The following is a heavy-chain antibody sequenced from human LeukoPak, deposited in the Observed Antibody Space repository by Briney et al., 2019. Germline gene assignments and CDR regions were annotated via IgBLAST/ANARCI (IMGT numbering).Heavy chain of an antibody. V-gene: IGHV1-46*01. CDR3: ALTLSGAFDI. D-gene: IGHD1-26*01. CDR1: GYTFTDFY. J-gene: IGHJ3*02. CDR2: INPSGGST. Sequence: ASVKVSCKASGYTFTDFYMYWVRQAPGQGLEWMGVINPSGGSTTYAQKFQGRVTMTRDTSTSTVYMELSSLRSEDTAVYYCALTLSGAFDIWGQGTGVTVSS.